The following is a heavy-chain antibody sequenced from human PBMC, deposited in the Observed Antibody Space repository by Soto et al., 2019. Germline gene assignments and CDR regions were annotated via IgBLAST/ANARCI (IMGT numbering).Heavy chain of an antibody. CDR3: ARTTSAFGGPRDYYFDY. Sequence: SETLSLTCTVSGGSISSYYWSWIRQPPGKGLEWIGYIYYSGSTNYNPSLKSRVTISVDTSKNQFSLKLSSVTAADTAVYYCARTTSAFGGPRDYYFDYWGQGTLVTVSS. CDR2: IYYSGST. V-gene: IGHV4-59*01. CDR1: GGSISSYY. J-gene: IGHJ4*02. D-gene: IGHD3-10*01.